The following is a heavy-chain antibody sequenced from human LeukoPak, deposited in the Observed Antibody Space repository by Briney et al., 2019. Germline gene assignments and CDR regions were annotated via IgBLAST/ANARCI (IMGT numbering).Heavy chain of an antibody. D-gene: IGHD4-17*01. CDR1: GYTFTSYG. Sequence: ASVKVSCKASGYTFTSYGISWVRQAPGQGLEWMGWISAYNGNTNYAQKLQGRVTMTTDTSTSTAYMEPRSLRSDDTAVYYCARDDLLGYGDYTSAFDIWGQGTMVTVSS. CDR2: ISAYNGNT. J-gene: IGHJ3*02. V-gene: IGHV1-18*01. CDR3: ARDDLLGYGDYTSAFDI.